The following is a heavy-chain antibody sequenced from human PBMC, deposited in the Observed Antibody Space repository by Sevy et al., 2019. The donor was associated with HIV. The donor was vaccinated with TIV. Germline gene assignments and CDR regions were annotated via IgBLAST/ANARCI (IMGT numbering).Heavy chain of an antibody. CDR3: ARGVRGVIISYYYYMDV. D-gene: IGHD3-10*01. CDR2: INHSGST. V-gene: IGHV4-34*01. Sequence: SETLSLTCAVYGGSFSGYYWSWIRQPPGKGLEWIGEINHSGSTNYNPSLKSRVTISVDTSKNQFSLKLSSVTAADTAVSYCARGVRGVIISYYYYMDVWGKGTTVTVSS. J-gene: IGHJ6*03. CDR1: GGSFSGYY.